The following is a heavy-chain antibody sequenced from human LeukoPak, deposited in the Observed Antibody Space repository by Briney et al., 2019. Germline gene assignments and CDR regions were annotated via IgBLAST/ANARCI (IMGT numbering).Heavy chain of an antibody. CDR3: ARANTAMVPDI. Sequence: GSLRLSCAASGFTFSDYYMSWIRQAPGKGLEWVSYISSSSSYTNYADSVKGRFTISRDSAKNSLYLQMNSLRAEDTAVYYCARANTAMVPDIWGQGTMVTVSS. V-gene: IGHV3-11*06. D-gene: IGHD5-18*01. J-gene: IGHJ3*02. CDR2: ISSSSSYT. CDR1: GFTFSDYY.